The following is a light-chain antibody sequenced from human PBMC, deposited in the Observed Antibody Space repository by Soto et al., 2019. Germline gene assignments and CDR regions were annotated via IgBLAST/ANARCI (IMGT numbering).Light chain of an antibody. J-gene: IGKJ5*01. V-gene: IGKV3-20*01. CDR3: QKYSTSAIN. CDR2: GAS. Sequence: IVLTQSPDTLSFSPVEIATLSCRASQSVRAYLAWYQQKPGQAPRLLMSGASTRAAGTPDRFSGDGSGTDFTLTISRLEPEDFAVYYCQKYSTSAINCGQGKRREIK. CDR1: QSVRAY.